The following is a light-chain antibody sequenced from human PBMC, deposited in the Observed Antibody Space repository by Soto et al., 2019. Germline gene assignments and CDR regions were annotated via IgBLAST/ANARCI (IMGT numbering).Light chain of an antibody. CDR2: DVS. V-gene: IGLV2-14*01. CDR1: SSEVGGYNY. Sequence: QSVLTQPASVSGSPGQSITISCTGTSSEVGGYNYVSWYQQHPGKAPKLMIYDVSNRPSGVSNRFSGSKSGNTASLTISGLQAEDEADYYCSSYTSSSTPLYVFGTGTKVTVL. J-gene: IGLJ1*01. CDR3: SSYTSSSTPLYV.